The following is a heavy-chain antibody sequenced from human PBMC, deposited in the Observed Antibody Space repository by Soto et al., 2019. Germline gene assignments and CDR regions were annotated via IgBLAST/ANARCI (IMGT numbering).Heavy chain of an antibody. V-gene: IGHV1-8*01. CDR2: MSPNSGAT. CDR1: GYTFTSYD. D-gene: IGHD1-1*01. Sequence: QVQLVQSGAEVTKPGASVKVSCKASGYTFTSYDINWVRQATGQGLEWMGWMSPNSGATGYAQKFQGRVTMTRDTYISTAYMELSNLRSDDTAIYYCARGVDAGVDVWGQGTTVTVSS. CDR3: ARGVDAGVDV. J-gene: IGHJ6*02.